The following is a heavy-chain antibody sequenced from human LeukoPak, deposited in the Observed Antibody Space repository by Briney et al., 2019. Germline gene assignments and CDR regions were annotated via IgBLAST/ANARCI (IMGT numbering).Heavy chain of an antibody. Sequence: SGGSLRLSCAASGFTFRSYAMQWVRQAPGKGVEWVSYITYNSGTIFYADSVKGRFTISRDNAKDSLYLQMSSLRDEDTAVYYCARDSGYSYADDYWGQGTLVTVSS. CDR2: ITYNSGTI. V-gene: IGHV3-48*02. CDR1: GFTFRSYA. CDR3: ARDSGYSYADDY. D-gene: IGHD5-18*01. J-gene: IGHJ4*02.